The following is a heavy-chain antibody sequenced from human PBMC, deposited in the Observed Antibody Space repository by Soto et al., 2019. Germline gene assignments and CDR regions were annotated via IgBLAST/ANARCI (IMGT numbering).Heavy chain of an antibody. CDR3: ARGQRFSDSFDP. D-gene: IGHD3-3*01. V-gene: IGHV4-4*07. CDR2: IYSSGGT. Sequence: SETLSLTCTVSGGAISGYYWTWVRQPAGKGLEWIGRIYSSGGTKYNPSLKSRVDMSLDMSKNQFSLRLSSVTAADTAVYYCARGQRFSDSFDPWGQGTLGTVSA. J-gene: IGHJ5*02. CDR1: GGAISGYY.